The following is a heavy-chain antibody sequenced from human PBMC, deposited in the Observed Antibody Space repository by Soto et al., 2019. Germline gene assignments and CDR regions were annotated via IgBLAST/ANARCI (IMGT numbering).Heavy chain of an antibody. CDR1: GLNFSSYA. CDR3: ASRSSGWYFDY. D-gene: IGHD6-19*01. J-gene: IGHJ4*02. V-gene: IGHV3-23*01. Sequence: PGGSLRLSCAASGLNFSSYAMNWVRKAPGKGLEWVSVISGSGGSTYYADSVKGRFTISRDNSKNTLYLQMNSLRAEDTAVYYCASRSSGWYFDYWGQGTLVTVSS. CDR2: ISGSGGST.